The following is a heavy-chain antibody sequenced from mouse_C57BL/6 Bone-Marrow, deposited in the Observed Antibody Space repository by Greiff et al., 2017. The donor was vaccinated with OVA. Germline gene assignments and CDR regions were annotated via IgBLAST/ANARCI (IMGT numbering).Heavy chain of an antibody. CDR2: IDPSDSYT. J-gene: IGHJ2*01. CDR3: ARGNYYGRDY. CDR1: GYTFTSYW. V-gene: IGHV1-69*01. Sequence: QVQLQQPGAELVKPGASVKMSCKASGYTFTSYWITWVKQRPGQGLEWIGEIDPSDSYTNYNQKFKGKSTLTVDKSSSTAYMQLSSLTSEDSAVYYCARGNYYGRDYWGQGTTLTVSS. D-gene: IGHD1-1*01.